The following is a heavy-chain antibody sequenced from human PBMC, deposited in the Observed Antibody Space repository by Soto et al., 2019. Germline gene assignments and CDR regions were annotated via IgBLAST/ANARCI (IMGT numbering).Heavy chain of an antibody. CDR2: ISYDGSSE. V-gene: IGHV3-30-3*01. CDR1: GFSFRTYP. Sequence: QLHLVESGGGVVRPGESLRLSCVDSGFSFRTYPMHWVRQAPGKGLEWVALISYDGSSEAYGESVRDRFTVSRDNSKNTLYLQLNSLRLEDTAVYYCATSSGYLNYFDYWGQGTLVTVSS. CDR3: ATSSGYLNYFDY. J-gene: IGHJ4*02. D-gene: IGHD6-19*01.